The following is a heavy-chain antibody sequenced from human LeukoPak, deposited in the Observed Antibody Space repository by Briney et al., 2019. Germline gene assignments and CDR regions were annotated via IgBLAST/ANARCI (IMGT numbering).Heavy chain of an antibody. Sequence: PGGSLRLSCAASGFTFDDYAMHWVRQAPGKGLEWVSGISWNSGSIGYADSVKGRFTISRDNAKNSLYLQMNSLRAEDTALHYCAKERSYYYGMDVWGQGTTVTVSS. V-gene: IGHV3-9*01. J-gene: IGHJ6*02. CDR2: ISWNSGSI. CDR3: AKERSYYYGMDV. D-gene: IGHD3-16*01. CDR1: GFTFDDYA.